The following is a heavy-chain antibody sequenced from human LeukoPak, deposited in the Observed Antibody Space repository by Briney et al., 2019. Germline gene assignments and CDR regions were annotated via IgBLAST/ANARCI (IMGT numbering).Heavy chain of an antibody. V-gene: IGHV3-49*03. Sequence: GGSLRLSCTASGFTFGDYAMSWFGQAPGKGLEWVGFIRSKAYGGTTDYAAPVKGRFTISRDDWKNTAYLQMNSLKTEDTAVYYCSTVGGYYYDSWGQGTLVTVSS. CDR3: STVGGYYYDS. CDR1: GFTFGDYA. J-gene: IGHJ5*01. D-gene: IGHD3-3*01. CDR2: IRSKAYGGTT.